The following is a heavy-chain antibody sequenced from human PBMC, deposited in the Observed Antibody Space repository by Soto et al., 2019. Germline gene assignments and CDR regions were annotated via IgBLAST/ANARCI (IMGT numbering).Heavy chain of an antibody. CDR2: IESKTDGGTT. J-gene: IGHJ6*03. Sequence: VHLVQSGGGLVKPGGSLRLSCAASGFSFNNAWMNWVRQAPGEGLEWIGRIESKTDGGTTDYAAPVKGRFTISRDDSKNTLYLEQTSLTLEDTAVYYCSAVAKAIFGALIIRNNYMDIWGKGTTVSVSS. V-gene: IGHV3-15*04. CDR3: SAVAKAIFGALIIRNNYMDI. D-gene: IGHD3-3*02. CDR1: GFSFNNAW.